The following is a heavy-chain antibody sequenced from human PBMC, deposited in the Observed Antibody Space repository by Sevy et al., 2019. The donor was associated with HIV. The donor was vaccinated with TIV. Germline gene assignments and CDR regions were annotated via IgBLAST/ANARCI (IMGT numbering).Heavy chain of an antibody. CDR3: ARDRYYDASGYDYYYYGLDV. J-gene: IGHJ6*02. D-gene: IGHD3-22*01. CDR1: EFSVTDNY. V-gene: IGHV3-66*01. CDR2: IYSGGST. Sequence: GGSLRLSCAASEFSVTDNYMSWVRQAPGKGLEWVSTIYSGGSTFYADSVKGRFTISRDNSKNTLYLHMNSLRAEDTAVYYCARDRYYDASGYDYYYYGLDVWGHGTTVTVSS.